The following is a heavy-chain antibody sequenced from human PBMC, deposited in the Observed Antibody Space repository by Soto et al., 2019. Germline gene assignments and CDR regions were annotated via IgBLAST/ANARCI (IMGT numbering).Heavy chain of an antibody. CDR3: ARDLRSSGWRGDGMDV. CDR2: TYYRSKWYN. J-gene: IGHJ6*02. V-gene: IGHV6-1*01. D-gene: IGHD6-19*01. Sequence: SQTLSLTCAISGDSVSSNSAAWNWIRQSPSRGLEWLGRTYYRSKWYNDYAVSVKSRITINPDTSKNQFSLQLNSVTPEDTAVYYCARDLRSSGWRGDGMDVWGQGTTVTVSS. CDR1: GDSVSSNSAA.